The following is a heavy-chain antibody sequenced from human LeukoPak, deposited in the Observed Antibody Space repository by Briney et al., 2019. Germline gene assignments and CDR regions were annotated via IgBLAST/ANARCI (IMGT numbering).Heavy chain of an antibody. D-gene: IGHD2-15*01. V-gene: IGHV3-48*03. CDR3: ARDRPSCMDV. J-gene: IGHJ6*03. Sequence: PGGSLRLSCAASGFTFSSYEMNWVRQAPGEGLEWVSYISSSGSTIYYADSVKGRFTISRDNAKNSLYLQMNSLRAEDTAVYYCARDRPSCMDVWGKGTTVTVSS. CDR1: GFTFSSYE. CDR2: ISSSGSTI.